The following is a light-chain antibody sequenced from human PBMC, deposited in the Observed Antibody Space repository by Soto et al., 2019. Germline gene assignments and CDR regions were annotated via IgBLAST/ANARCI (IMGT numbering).Light chain of an antibody. CDR2: EVS. J-gene: IGLJ2*01. CDR3: SSLSYINREV. CDR1: SSDVGGYSY. Sequence: QSALTQPASVSGSPGQSITISCTGTSSDVGGYSYVSWYQQHPGKTPKLMIYEVSNRPSGVSHRFSGSKSGNTASLTISGLQTEDEAEYYCSSLSYINREVFGVGTKLNVL. V-gene: IGLV2-14*01.